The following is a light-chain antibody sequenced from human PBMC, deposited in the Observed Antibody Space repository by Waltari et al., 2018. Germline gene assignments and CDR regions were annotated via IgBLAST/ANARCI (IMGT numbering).Light chain of an antibody. V-gene: IGKV1-39*01. CDR3: QQSYNTPFT. CDR1: QTITTY. Sequence: DIQMTQYPSSLSASVGDRVTITCRASQTITTYLNWYQQKPGKAPTLLIYSTSTVQSGGPSRFSGSGSGTDFTLTITTLQPEDSATYYCQQSYNTPFTFGPGTKVRIK. J-gene: IGKJ3*01. CDR2: STS.